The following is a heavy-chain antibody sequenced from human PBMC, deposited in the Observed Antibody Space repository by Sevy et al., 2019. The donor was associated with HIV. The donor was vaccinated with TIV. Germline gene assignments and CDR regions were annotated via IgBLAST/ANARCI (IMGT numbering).Heavy chain of an antibody. CDR1: GFTFSSYE. CDR2: ISNSGTTI. CDR3: AGDLPPSATTVAHFDC. D-gene: IGHD4-17*01. Sequence: GGSLRLSCAASGFTFSSYEMSWVRQAPGKGLEWVSYISNSGTTIYYSDSGKGRFTISRDNARNSLYLQMNSLRAEDTAIYYCAGDLPPSATTVAHFDCWGQGTLVTVSS. J-gene: IGHJ4*02. V-gene: IGHV3-48*03.